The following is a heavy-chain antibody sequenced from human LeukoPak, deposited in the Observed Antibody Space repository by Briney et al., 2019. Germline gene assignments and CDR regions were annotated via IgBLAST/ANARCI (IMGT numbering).Heavy chain of an antibody. CDR1: GGSISSYY. Sequence: SETLSLTCTVSGGSISSYYWTWIRQPPGKGLEWIGYMYNSGSTDYNPSLRSRVTMSLDASKNQFSLRLTSVTAADTAVYCCVRPLDRYGALERWGQGTLVTVSS. CDR2: MYNSGST. D-gene: IGHD4-17*01. V-gene: IGHV4-59*08. J-gene: IGHJ4*02. CDR3: VRPLDRYGALER.